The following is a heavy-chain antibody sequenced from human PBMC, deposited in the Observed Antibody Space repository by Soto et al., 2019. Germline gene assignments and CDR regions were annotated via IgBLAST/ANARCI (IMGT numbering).Heavy chain of an antibody. J-gene: IGHJ6*02. CDR2: ISGSGVST. V-gene: IGHV3-23*01. D-gene: IGHD6-19*01. CDR3: AKDRIAVAGTASYYYYGMDF. CDR1: GFTFRSYA. Sequence: EVQLLESGGGLVQPGGSLRLSCAASGFTFRSYAMSWVRQAPGKGLEWVSAISGSGVSTYYADSVKGRFTISRDNSRNTLYLQMNTLRAEDTAVYYCAKDRIAVAGTASYYYYGMDFWCQGTTVTVSS.